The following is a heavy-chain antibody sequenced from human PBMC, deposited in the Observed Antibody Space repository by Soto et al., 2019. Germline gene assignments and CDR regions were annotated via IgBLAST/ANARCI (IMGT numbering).Heavy chain of an antibody. Sequence: EVQVVQSGGGLVKPGGSLRLSCAASGFTFSSYTLAWVRQAPGKGLEWVSSIRSGGEYIYYAESFKGRIAISRDNARNSLSLQMNSLRAEDTAVYFCATDPNSSGFGGFFDYWGQGTLVTVSS. D-gene: IGHD5-12*01. CDR1: GFTFSSYT. V-gene: IGHV3-21*02. J-gene: IGHJ4*02. CDR3: ATDPNSSGFGGFFDY. CDR2: IRSGGEYI.